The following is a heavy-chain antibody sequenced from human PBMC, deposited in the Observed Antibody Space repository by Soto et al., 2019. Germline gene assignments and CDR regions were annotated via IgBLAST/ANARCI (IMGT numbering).Heavy chain of an antibody. CDR2: IWYDGSDK. J-gene: IGHJ4*02. D-gene: IGHD2-15*01. Sequence: QVQLVESGGGVVQPGRSLRLSCAASGFTFSSYGMHWVRQAPGKGLEWVAVIWYDGSDKFYADSVKGRFTISRDNSQTPLYRQMHSVTAEDTAVYYRANGAGPPLPLDSWGQGTLVTVSS. V-gene: IGHV3-33*06. CDR3: ANGAGPPLPLDS. CDR1: GFTFSSYG.